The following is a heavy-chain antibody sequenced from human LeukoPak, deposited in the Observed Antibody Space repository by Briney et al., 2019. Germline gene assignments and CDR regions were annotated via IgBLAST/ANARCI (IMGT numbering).Heavy chain of an antibody. J-gene: IGHJ4*02. D-gene: IGHD3-22*01. Sequence: PSETLSLTCTVSGGSISSGDYYSSWIRQPPGKGLQWYGYIYYSGSTYYHPPLRSRVTISVDTSKNQFSLKLSAVTAADTAVYSCARGGEYYYDSSGYYDYWGQGTLVTVSS. CDR3: ARGGEYYYDSSGYYDY. CDR1: GGSISSGDYY. V-gene: IGHV4-30-4*08. CDR2: IYYSGST.